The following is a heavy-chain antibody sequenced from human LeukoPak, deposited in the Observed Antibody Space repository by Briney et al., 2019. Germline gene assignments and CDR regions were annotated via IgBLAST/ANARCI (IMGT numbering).Heavy chain of an antibody. V-gene: IGHV4-59*01. CDR1: GGSMSSYY. CDR3: RRAGELYVGSPPLYYYYLDV. Sequence: PSETLSLTCSVSGGSMSSYYWNWIRHTPGKGLEWIGYIYYTGSTNYSPSFKSRVTISLDTSKKQIFLNMNSVTAADTAVYYCRRAGELYVGSPPLYYYYLDVWGKGTTVTVSS. D-gene: IGHD1-26*01. J-gene: IGHJ6*03. CDR2: IYYTGST.